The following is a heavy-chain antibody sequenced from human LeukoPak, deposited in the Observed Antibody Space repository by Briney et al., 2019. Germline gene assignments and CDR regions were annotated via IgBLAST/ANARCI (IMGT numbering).Heavy chain of an antibody. Sequence: GGSLRLSCAASGFTFSSYGMDWVRQAPGKGLEWVSVIYSGGSTYYADSVKGRFTISRDNSKNTLYLQMNSLRAEDTAVYYCARDSFGIAAAQRRAFDIWGQGTMVTVSS. V-gene: IGHV3-66*01. CDR1: GFTFSSYG. CDR2: IYSGGST. CDR3: ARDSFGIAAAQRRAFDI. D-gene: IGHD6-13*01. J-gene: IGHJ3*02.